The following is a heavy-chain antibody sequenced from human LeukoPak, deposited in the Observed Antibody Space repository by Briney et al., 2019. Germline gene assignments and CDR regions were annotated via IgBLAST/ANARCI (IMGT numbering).Heavy chain of an antibody. CDR2: IYHSGST. CDR3: ARDSYSSTWSPSYYFDY. CDR1: GGSISSSNW. J-gene: IGHJ4*02. Sequence: PSETLSLTCAVSGGSISSSNWWSWVRQPPGKGLEWIGEIYHSGSTNYNPSLKSRVTISVDKSKNQFSLKLSSVTAADTAVYYCARDSYSSTWSPSYYFDYWGQGTLVTVSS. V-gene: IGHV4-4*02. D-gene: IGHD6-13*01.